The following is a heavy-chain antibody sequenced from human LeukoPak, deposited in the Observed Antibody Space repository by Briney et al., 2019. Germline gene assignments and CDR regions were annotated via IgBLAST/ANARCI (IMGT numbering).Heavy chain of an antibody. CDR2: INHSGST. D-gene: IGHD2-2*01. Sequence: SETLSLTCAVYGGSFSGYYWSWIRQPPGKGLEWIGEINHSGSTNYNPSLKSRVTISVDTSKNQFSLKLSSVTAADTAVYYCARIPRGPHKGRYCSSTSCYGVHYGMDVWGQGTTVTVSS. J-gene: IGHJ6*02. V-gene: IGHV4-34*01. CDR3: ARIPRGPHKGRYCSSTSCYGVHYGMDV. CDR1: GGSFSGYY.